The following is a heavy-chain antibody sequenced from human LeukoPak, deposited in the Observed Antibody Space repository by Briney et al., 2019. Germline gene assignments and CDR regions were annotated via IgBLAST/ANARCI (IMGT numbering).Heavy chain of an antibody. CDR1: GFTFSNYG. CDR3: AKASSASPSSLNF. CDR2: IWHDGSHK. Sequence: GKSLRLSCAASGFTFSNYGMYWVRQAPGKGLEWVAVIWHDGSHKYYAESVKGRFTISRDNSNNTLYLQLTSLRAEATAVFYCAKASSASPSSLNFWGQGTLVTVSS. V-gene: IGHV3-33*06. J-gene: IGHJ4*02. D-gene: IGHD2-2*01.